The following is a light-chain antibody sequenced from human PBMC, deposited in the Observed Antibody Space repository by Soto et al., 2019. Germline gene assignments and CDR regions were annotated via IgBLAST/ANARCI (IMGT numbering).Light chain of an antibody. CDR3: QQRSNWPPYT. CDR1: QSVSSS. J-gene: IGKJ2*01. CDR2: DAS. Sequence: EIVLTQSPATLSLSPGAISTLSCRASQSVSSSLAWYQQKPGQAPRLLIYDASNRATGIPARFSGSGSGTDFTLTISSLEPEDFAVYYCQQRSNWPPYTFGQGTKLEIK. V-gene: IGKV3-11*01.